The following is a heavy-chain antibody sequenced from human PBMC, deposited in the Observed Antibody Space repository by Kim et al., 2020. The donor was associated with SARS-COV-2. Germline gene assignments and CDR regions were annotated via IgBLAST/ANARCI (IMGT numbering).Heavy chain of an antibody. CDR2: T. D-gene: IGHD2-21*02. J-gene: IGHJ4*02. CDR3: ARFGGVTAID. V-gene: IGHV4-30-2*04. Sequence: TYYNPTLESRVTTSVDTTKNQFSLKLSSVSAAETAVYYCARFGGVTAIDWGQGTLVTVSS.